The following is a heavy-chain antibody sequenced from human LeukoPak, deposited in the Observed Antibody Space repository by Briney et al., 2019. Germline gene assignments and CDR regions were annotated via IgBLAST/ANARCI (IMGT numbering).Heavy chain of an antibody. J-gene: IGHJ3*02. V-gene: IGHV3-21*01. CDR1: GFTFSTYS. D-gene: IGHD6-19*01. Sequence: AGGSLRLSCAASGFTFSTYSMNWLRLAPGKGLEWVSSISPDSNYKYYVDSVKGRFTISRDNSKNTLYLQMNSLRAEDTAVYYCARVQAVAGIDAFDIWGQGTMVTVSS. CDR2: ISPDSNYK. CDR3: ARVQAVAGIDAFDI.